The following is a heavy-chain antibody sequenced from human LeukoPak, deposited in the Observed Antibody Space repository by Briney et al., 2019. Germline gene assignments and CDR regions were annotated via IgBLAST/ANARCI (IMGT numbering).Heavy chain of an antibody. Sequence: GGSLRLSCAASGFTFSSYGMHWVRQAPGKGLEWVAFIRYDGSNKYYADSVKGRFTISRDNAKSTLYLQMNSLRAEDTAVYYCASQHSSGWYVAIDYWGQGTLVTVSS. J-gene: IGHJ4*02. D-gene: IGHD6-19*01. V-gene: IGHV3-30*02. CDR3: ASQHSSGWYVAIDY. CDR1: GFTFSSYG. CDR2: IRYDGSNK.